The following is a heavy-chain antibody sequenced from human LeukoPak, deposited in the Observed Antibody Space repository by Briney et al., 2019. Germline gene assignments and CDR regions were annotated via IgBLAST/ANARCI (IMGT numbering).Heavy chain of an antibody. Sequence: PSETLSLTCTVSGGSINSAGYYWSWIRQPAGKGLEWIGRIYPSGSTLYNPSLKSRVTISVDTSKNQVSLKMSSVTATDTAVYYCARVFGGDDFNYYYYYMDVWGKGTTVTISS. CDR1: GGSINSAGYY. CDR2: IYPSGST. CDR3: ARVFGGDDFNYYYYYMDV. V-gene: IGHV4-61*02. J-gene: IGHJ6*03. D-gene: IGHD5-12*01.